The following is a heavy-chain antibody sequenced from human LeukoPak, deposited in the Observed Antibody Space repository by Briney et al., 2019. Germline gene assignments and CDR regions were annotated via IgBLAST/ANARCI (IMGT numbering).Heavy chain of an antibody. D-gene: IGHD2-21*01. CDR3: ARDSSEFRSLIPH. CDR1: GGTFISHA. CDR2: IIPIFGTA. Sequence: GASVKVSCKASGGTFISHAISWVRQAPGQGLEWMGGIIPIFGTAKYAQKFQGSVTITADESTSTAYMELSSLRSEDTAVYYCARDSSEFRSLIPHWGQGTLVTVSS. V-gene: IGHV1-69*13. J-gene: IGHJ1*01.